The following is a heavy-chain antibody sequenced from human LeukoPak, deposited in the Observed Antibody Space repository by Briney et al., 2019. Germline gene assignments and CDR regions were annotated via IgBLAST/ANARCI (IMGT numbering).Heavy chain of an antibody. CDR2: IIPIFGTA. D-gene: IGHD4-17*01. CDR3: ASVATVTTGYDAFDI. Sequence: GSSVKVSCKASGGTFISYAISWVRQAPGQGREWMGGIIPIFGTANYAQKFQGRVTITTDESTSTAYMELSSLRSEDTAVYYCASVATVTTGYDAFDIWGQGTMVTVSS. V-gene: IGHV1-69*05. J-gene: IGHJ3*02. CDR1: GGTFISYA.